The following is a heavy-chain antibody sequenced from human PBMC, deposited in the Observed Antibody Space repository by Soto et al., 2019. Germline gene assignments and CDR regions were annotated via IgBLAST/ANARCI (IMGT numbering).Heavy chain of an antibody. D-gene: IGHD7-27*01. CDR2: INGDGSDR. V-gene: IGHV3-7*01. CDR3: TRDPSWGAFDI. J-gene: IGHJ3*02. Sequence: ELQLVQSGGGLAQPGGSLRLSCIASGFSSSDYWMAWIRQVPGKGLELVAAINGDGSDRGYLESVEGRFTISRDNANKSVLLHLNTLTAEDTAVYFCTRDPSWGAFDIWGQGTMVTVSS. CDR1: GFSSSDYW.